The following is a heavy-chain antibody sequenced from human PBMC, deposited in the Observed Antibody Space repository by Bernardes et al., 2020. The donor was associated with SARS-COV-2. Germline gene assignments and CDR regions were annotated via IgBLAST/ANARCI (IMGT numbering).Heavy chain of an antibody. CDR1: GFTFSSYS. D-gene: IGHD2-8*01. CDR3: ARDSLLLMTYGMDV. Sequence: GGSLRLSCAASGFTFSSYSMNWVRQAPGKGLEWVSYISSSSSTIYYADSVKGRFTISRDNAKNSLYLQMNSLRAEDTAVYYCARDSLLLMTYGMDVWGQGTTVTVSS. V-gene: IGHV3-48*01. CDR2: ISSSSSTI. J-gene: IGHJ6*02.